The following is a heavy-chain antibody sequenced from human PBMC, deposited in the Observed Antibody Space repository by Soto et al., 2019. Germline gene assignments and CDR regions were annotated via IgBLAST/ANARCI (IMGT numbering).Heavy chain of an antibody. CDR1: GGSISSGGYY. CDR2: IYYSGSA. Sequence: PSETLSLTCTVSGGSISSGGYYWSWIRQHPGKGLEWIGYIYYSGSAYYNPSLKSRVTISVDTSKNQFSLRLSSVTAADTAVYYCARDRPWSGMDVWGKGSTVTVSS. V-gene: IGHV4-31*03. CDR3: ARDRPWSGMDV. J-gene: IGHJ6*04. D-gene: IGHD1-1*01.